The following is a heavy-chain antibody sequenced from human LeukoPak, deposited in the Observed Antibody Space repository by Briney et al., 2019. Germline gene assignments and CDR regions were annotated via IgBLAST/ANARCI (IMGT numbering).Heavy chain of an antibody. CDR1: GGSISSYY. CDR2: IYYSGST. D-gene: IGHD4-4*01. Sequence: PSETLSLTCTVSGGSISSYYWGWIRQPPGKGLEWIGSIYYSGSTYYNPSLKSRVTISVDTSKNQFSLKLSSVTAADTAVYYCASPPRTSNYGGYYYYGMDVWGQGTTVTVSS. CDR3: ASPPRTSNYGGYYYYGMDV. J-gene: IGHJ6*02. V-gene: IGHV4-39*07.